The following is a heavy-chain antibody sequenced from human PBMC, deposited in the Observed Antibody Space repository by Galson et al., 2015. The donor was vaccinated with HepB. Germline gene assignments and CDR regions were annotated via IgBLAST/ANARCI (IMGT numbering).Heavy chain of an antibody. D-gene: IGHD6-19*01. CDR3: AIDWADGASGAPPHGY. CDR2: ISYDGSNK. Sequence: SLRLSCAASGFTFSSYGMHWVRQAPGKGLEWVAVISYDGSNKYYADSVKGRFTISRDNSKNTLYLQMNSLRAEDTAVYYCAIDWADGASGAPPHGYWGQGTLVTVSS. CDR1: GFTFSSYG. J-gene: IGHJ4*02. V-gene: IGHV3-30*03.